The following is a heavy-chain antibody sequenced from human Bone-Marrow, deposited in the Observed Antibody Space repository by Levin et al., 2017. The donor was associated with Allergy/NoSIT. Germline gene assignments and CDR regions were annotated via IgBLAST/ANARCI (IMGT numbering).Heavy chain of an antibody. CDR3: ASSRRSGWNDYYYYYGMDV. J-gene: IGHJ6*02. CDR1: GDSVSSNSAA. Sequence: SQTLSLTCAISGDSVSSNSAAWNWIRQSPSRGLEWLGRTYYRSKWYNDYAVSVKSRITINPDTSKNQFSLQLNSVTPEDTAVYYCASSRRSGWNDYYYYYGMDVWGQGTTVTVSS. CDR2: TYYRSKWYN. D-gene: IGHD6-19*01. V-gene: IGHV6-1*01.